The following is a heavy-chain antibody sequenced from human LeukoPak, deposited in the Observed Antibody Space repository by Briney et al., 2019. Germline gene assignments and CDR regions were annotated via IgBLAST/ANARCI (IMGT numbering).Heavy chain of an antibody. CDR2: ISYDGRNH. CDR1: GFTFSGYA. J-gene: IGHJ1*01. D-gene: IGHD6-19*01. Sequence: PGGSLRLSCAASGFTFSGYAMHWVRQAPGKGLEWVAVISYDGRNHLYADAVRGRFTISRDNSKSTLYLEMKSLRPEDTAIYYCEKDIAVSVSAPPDDLQHWGQGTLVTVSS. V-gene: IGHV3-30-3*02. CDR3: EKDIAVSVSAPPDDLQH.